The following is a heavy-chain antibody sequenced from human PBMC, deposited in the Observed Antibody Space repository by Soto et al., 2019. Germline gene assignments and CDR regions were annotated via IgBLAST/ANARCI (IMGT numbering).Heavy chain of an antibody. V-gene: IGHV1-2*02. CDR3: ARNGDYGDYSWFDP. Sequence: ASVKVSCKASGYTFTGYYMHWVRQAPGQGLEWMGWINPNSGGTNYAQKFQGRVTMTRDTSISTAYMELSRLRSDDTAVYYCARNGDYGDYSWFDPWGQGTLVNVSS. CDR2: INPNSGGT. J-gene: IGHJ5*02. D-gene: IGHD4-17*01. CDR1: GYTFTGYY.